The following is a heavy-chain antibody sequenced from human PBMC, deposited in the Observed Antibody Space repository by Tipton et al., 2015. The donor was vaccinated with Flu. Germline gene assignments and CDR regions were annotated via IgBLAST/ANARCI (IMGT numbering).Heavy chain of an antibody. CDR1: GGSISSYY. J-gene: IGHJ4*02. V-gene: IGHV4-59*01. CDR2: IYYSGST. Sequence: LRLSCTVSGGSISSYYWSWIRQPPGKGPEWIGYIYYSGSTNYNPSLKSRVTISVDTSKNQFSLKLSSVTAADTAVYYCARVDLGRWLEWGQGTLVTASS. CDR3: ARVDLGRWLE. D-gene: IGHD6-19*01.